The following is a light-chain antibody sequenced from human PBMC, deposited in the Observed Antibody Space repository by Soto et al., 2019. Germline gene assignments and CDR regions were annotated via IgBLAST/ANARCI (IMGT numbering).Light chain of an antibody. CDR2: WAS. Sequence: PGERATLSCRASPSVTNFLAWYQQKPGQPPKLLIYWASTRESGVPDRFSGSGSGTDFTLTISSLQSEDFAVYYCQQYSNWPPITFGQGTRLEIK. V-gene: IGKV3-15*01. CDR3: QQYSNWPPIT. J-gene: IGKJ5*01. CDR1: PSVTNF.